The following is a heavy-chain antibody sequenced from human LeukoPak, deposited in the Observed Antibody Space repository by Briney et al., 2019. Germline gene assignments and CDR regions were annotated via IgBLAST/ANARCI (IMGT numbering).Heavy chain of an antibody. D-gene: IGHD3-16*01. J-gene: IGHJ4*02. Sequence: GGSLRLSCAGSGFTFSDNYMDWVRQAPGKGLEWVGRIRNKPNSYTTYYAASVKGRFTISRDDSKSSLYLQMSSLKTEDTAVYYCARLNLGEWSLDYWGQGTLVTVSS. CDR2: IRNKPNSYTT. CDR1: GFTFSDNY. CDR3: ARLNLGEWSLDY. V-gene: IGHV3-72*01.